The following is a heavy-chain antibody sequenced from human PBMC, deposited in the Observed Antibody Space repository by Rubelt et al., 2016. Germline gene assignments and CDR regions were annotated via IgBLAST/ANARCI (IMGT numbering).Heavy chain of an antibody. Sequence: GYIYYSGSTYYNPSLKSRVTISVDTSKNQFSLKLSSVTAADTAVYYCARVGYYYDSRGAFDIWGQGTMVTVSS. CDR2: IYYSGST. V-gene: IGHV4-31*02. D-gene: IGHD3-22*01. CDR3: ARVGYYYDSRGAFDI. J-gene: IGHJ3*02.